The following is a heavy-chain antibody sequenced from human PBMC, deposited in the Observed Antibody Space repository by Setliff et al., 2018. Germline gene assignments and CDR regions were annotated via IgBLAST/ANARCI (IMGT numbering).Heavy chain of an antibody. CDR2: ISPYNGNT. D-gene: IGHD4-17*01. J-gene: IGHJ2*01. V-gene: IGHV1-18*01. CDR3: ARLEGGDYWYFDL. Sequence: ASVKVSCKASGYTFKTYGFTWVRQAPGQGLEWMGWISPYNGNTNSAQKFQGRVTMTTNASASTAYMELKSLRYDDTAVYYCARLEGGDYWYFDLWGRGTLVTVSS. CDR1: GYTFKTYG.